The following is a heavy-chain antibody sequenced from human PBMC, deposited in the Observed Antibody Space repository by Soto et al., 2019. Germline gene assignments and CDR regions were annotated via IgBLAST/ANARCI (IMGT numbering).Heavy chain of an antibody. Sequence: ASVKVSCKASGYVFSSYGFSWVRQAPGQGLEWMGWISPYNGKTKYAQKFQARATVTTDTSTTTAYMELRSLRFDDTAVYYCARLHYDTSGYPLGAFDIWGHGTMVTVSS. CDR1: GYVFSSYG. CDR3: ARLHYDTSGYPLGAFDI. CDR2: ISPYNGKT. J-gene: IGHJ3*02. V-gene: IGHV1-18*04. D-gene: IGHD3-22*01.